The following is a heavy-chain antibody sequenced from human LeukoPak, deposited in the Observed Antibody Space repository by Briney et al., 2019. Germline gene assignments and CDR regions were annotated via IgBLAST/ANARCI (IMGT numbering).Heavy chain of an antibody. Sequence: GGSLRLSCAASGFTFSSYWMSWVRQVPGKGLEWVANIDQDGSEKYYVDSVKGRFTISRDNAKNSLYLQMNSLRAEDTAVYYCARGSNWSYWYFDLWGRGTLVTVSS. CDR3: ARGSNWSYWYFDL. CDR2: IDQDGSEK. D-gene: IGHD1-20*01. J-gene: IGHJ2*01. V-gene: IGHV3-7*01. CDR1: GFTFSSYW.